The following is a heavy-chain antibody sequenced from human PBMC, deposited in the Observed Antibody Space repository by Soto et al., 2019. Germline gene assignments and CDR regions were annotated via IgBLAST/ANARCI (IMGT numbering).Heavy chain of an antibody. CDR3: AKDLNLYYYYGMDV. Sequence: QVQLVESGGGVVQPGRSLRLSCAASGFTFSGYGMHWDRQAPGKGLEWVTAISYDGSNKYYEESVKGRFTISRDNSKNTVYLQMNSLRAEDTAVYYCAKDLNLYYYYGMDVWGQGTTVTVSS. J-gene: IGHJ6*02. CDR1: GFTFSGYG. CDR2: ISYDGSNK. V-gene: IGHV3-30*18.